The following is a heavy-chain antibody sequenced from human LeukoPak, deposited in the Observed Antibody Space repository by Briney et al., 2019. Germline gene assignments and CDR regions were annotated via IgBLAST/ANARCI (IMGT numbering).Heavy chain of an antibody. D-gene: IGHD4-17*01. J-gene: IGHJ6*02. Sequence: PSETLSLTCAVYGGSFSGYYWSWIRQPPGKGLEWIGEINHSGSTNYNPSLKSRVTISVDTSKNQFSLKLSSVTAADTAVYYCARGFSGTTVTLYYYYGMDVWGQGTTVTVSS. V-gene: IGHV4-34*01. CDR3: ARGFSGTTVTLYYYYGMDV. CDR2: INHSGST. CDR1: GGSFSGYY.